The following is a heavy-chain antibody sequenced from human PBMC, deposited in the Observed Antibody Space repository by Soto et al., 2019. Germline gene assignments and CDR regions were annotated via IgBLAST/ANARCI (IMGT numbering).Heavy chain of an antibody. V-gene: IGHV4-61*01. J-gene: IGHJ4*02. CDR1: GGSVSSGSYY. CDR2: IYYSGST. CDR3: ARDLRGYNDIDY. Sequence: SETLSLTCTVSGGSVSSGSYYWSWIRQPPGKGLEWIGYIYYSGSTNYNPSLKSRVTISVDTSKNQFSLKLSSVTAADTAVYYCARDLRGYNDIDYWGQGTLVTVSS. D-gene: IGHD5-12*01.